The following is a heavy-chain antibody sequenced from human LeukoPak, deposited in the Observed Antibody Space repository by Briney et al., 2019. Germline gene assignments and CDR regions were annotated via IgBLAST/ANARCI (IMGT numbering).Heavy chain of an antibody. CDR1: GFTFSSYG. CDR2: IRYDGSNK. CDR3: ASGNPMSFDY. V-gene: IGHV3-30*02. Sequence: GGSLRLSCAAPGFTFSSYGMHWVRQAPGKGLEWVAFIRYDGSNKYYVDSVKGRFTISRDNSKNTLYLQMNSLRAEDTAVYYCASGNPMSFDYWGQGTLVTVSS. J-gene: IGHJ4*02. D-gene: IGHD2-15*01.